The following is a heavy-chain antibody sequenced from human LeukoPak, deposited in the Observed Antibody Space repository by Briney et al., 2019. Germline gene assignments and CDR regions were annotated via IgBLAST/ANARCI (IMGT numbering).Heavy chain of an antibody. Sequence: GASVKVSCKASGGTFSSYAISWVRQAPGQGLEWMGGIIPIFGTASYAQKFQGRVTMTRDMSTSTVYMELSSLRSEDTAVYYCARDPIVGAHAGSLHAFDIWGQGTMVTVSS. CDR2: IIPIFGTA. CDR3: ARDPIVGAHAGSLHAFDI. D-gene: IGHD1-26*01. CDR1: GGTFSSYA. V-gene: IGHV1-69*05. J-gene: IGHJ3*02.